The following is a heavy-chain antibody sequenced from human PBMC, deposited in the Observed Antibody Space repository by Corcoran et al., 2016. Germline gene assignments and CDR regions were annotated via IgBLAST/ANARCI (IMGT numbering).Heavy chain of an antibody. CDR1: GFTFSSYW. V-gene: IGHV3-7*01. D-gene: IGHD3-22*01. CDR3: ARAGDSSGHPDFAFDY. CDR2: IKQDGSEK. Sequence: EVQLVESGGGLVQPGGSLRLSCAASGFTFSSYWMSWVRQAPGKGLEWVANIKQDGSEKYYVDSVKGRFTISRDNAKNSLYLQMNSLRAEDTAVYYCARAGDSSGHPDFAFDYWGQGTLVTVSS. J-gene: IGHJ4*02.